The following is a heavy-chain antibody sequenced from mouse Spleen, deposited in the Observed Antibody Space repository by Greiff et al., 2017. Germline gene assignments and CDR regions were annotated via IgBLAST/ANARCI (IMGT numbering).Heavy chain of an antibody. J-gene: IGHJ2*01. V-gene: IGHV1-80*01. Sequence: QVQLQQSGAELVKPGASVKISCKASGYAFSSYWMNWVKQRPGKGLEWIGQIYPGDGDTNYNGKFKGKATLTADKSSSTAYMQLSSLTSEDSAVYFCARPYDGYYGVYFDYWGQGTTLTVSS. CDR1: GYAFSSYW. D-gene: IGHD2-3*01. CDR3: ARPYDGYYGVYFDY. CDR2: IYPGDGDT.